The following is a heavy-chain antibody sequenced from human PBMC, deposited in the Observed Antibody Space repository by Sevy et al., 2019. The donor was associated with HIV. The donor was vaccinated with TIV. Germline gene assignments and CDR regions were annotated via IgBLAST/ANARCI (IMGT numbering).Heavy chain of an antibody. CDR1: GDSISGYQ. CDR2: IYYSGGT. CDR3: ARDPSGGTFDFDY. J-gene: IGHJ4*02. D-gene: IGHD2-15*01. V-gene: IGHV4-59*01. Sequence: SETLSLTCTVSGDSISGYQWNWIRQSPGKGLEWIGYIYYSGGTHYNPSFESRITISVDTSNNQFSLEGSFVTAADTAVYDCARDPSGGTFDFDYWGQGILVTVSS.